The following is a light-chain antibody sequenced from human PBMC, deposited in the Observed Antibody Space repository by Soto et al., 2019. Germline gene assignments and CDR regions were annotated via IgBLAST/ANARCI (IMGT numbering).Light chain of an antibody. J-gene: IGKJ4*01. V-gene: IGKV3-11*01. Sequence: EIVLTQSPATLSLSPGERATLSCRASQSVSSYLAWYQQKPGQAPRLLIYDASSRATGIPARFSGSGSETDFTLTITILEPEDFAVYYCQQRSNWPSTFGGGTKVEI. CDR2: DAS. CDR1: QSVSSY. CDR3: QQRSNWPST.